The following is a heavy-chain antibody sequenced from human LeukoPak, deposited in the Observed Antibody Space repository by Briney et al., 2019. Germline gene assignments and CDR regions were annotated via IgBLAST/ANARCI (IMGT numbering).Heavy chain of an antibody. Sequence: PSETLSLTCPVSGGSISSYYWSWIRQPPGKGLEWIGYIYYSGSTNYNPSLKSGVTISVDTSKNQFSLKLSSVTAADTAVYYCARGNYYDSSGYPFSWGQGTLVTVSS. CDR2: IYYSGST. CDR3: ARGNYYDSSGYPFS. V-gene: IGHV4-59*01. CDR1: GGSISSYY. J-gene: IGHJ4*02. D-gene: IGHD3-22*01.